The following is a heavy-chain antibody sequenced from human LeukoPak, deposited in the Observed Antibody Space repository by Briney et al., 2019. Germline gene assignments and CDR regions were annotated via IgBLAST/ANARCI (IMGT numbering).Heavy chain of an antibody. CDR1: GGTFSSYT. V-gene: IGHV1-69*04. J-gene: IGHJ4*02. CDR2: IIPILGIA. CDR3: ARERKDDYVWGTYRSFIDY. Sequence: AASVKVSCKASGGTFSSYTISWVRQAPGQGLEWMGRIIPILGIANYAQKFQGRVTITADKSTSTAYMEMRSLRSDDTAVYYCARERKDDYVWGTYRSFIDYWGQGTLVTVSS. D-gene: IGHD3-16*02.